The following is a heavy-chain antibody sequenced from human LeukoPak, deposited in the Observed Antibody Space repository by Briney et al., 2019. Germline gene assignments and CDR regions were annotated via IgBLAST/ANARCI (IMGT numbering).Heavy chain of an antibody. CDR1: IGSFSGYS. Sequence: PSETLSLTCAVYIGSFSGYSWSWIRQPPGKGLEWIGEINHSGSTNYNPSLKSRVTISVDTSKNQFSLKLSSATAADTAVYYCARDGTGLDYWGQGTLVTVSS. CDR2: INHSGST. CDR3: ARDGTGLDY. J-gene: IGHJ4*02. V-gene: IGHV4-34*01. D-gene: IGHD1-7*01.